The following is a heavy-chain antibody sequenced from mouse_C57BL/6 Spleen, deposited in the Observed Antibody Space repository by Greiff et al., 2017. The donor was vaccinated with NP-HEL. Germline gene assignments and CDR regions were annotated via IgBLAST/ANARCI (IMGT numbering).Heavy chain of an antibody. V-gene: IGHV1-66*01. J-gene: IGHJ2*01. CDR1: GYSFTSYY. CDR3: ARGDYYFDY. Sequence: VQLQQSGPELVKPGASVKISCKASGYSFTSYYIHWVKQRPGQGLEWIGDIYPGSGSTNYNEKFKSKATLTVDTSSSTAYMQLSSLTSEDSAVYYCARGDYYFDYWGQGTTLTVSS. CDR2: IYPGSGST.